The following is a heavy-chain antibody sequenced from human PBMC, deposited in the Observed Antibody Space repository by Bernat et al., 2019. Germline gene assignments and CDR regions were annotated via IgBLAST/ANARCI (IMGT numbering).Heavy chain of an antibody. Sequence: EVQLVESGGGLVQPGGSLKLSCAASGFTFSGSAMHWVRQASGKGLEWVGRIRSKANSYATAYAASVKGRFTISRDDSKNTAYLQMNSLKTEDTAVYYCTKDRRALYSSVGDYWGQGTLVTVSS. J-gene: IGHJ4*02. CDR2: IRSKANSYAT. CDR1: GFTFSGSA. CDR3: TKDRRALYSSVGDY. D-gene: IGHD6-19*01. V-gene: IGHV3-73*02.